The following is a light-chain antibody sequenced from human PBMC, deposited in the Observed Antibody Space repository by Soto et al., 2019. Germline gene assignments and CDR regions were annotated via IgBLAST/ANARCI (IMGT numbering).Light chain of an antibody. CDR3: QQAYSFPFT. J-gene: IGKJ3*01. Sequence: DIQMTQSPSSVSASVGDRVTITCRASQGISSWLAWYQRKPGKAPELLIFAASSLRPGVPSRFSGSGSGTDFTLTISSLQPEDFAAYYCQQAYSFPFTFGPGTKVDIK. V-gene: IGKV1D-12*01. CDR2: AAS. CDR1: QGISSW.